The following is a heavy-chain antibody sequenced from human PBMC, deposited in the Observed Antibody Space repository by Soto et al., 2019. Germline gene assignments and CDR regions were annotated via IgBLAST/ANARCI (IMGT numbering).Heavy chain of an antibody. CDR1: GGSISSGGYS. CDR3: ARRRGFPYYYGMDV. J-gene: IGHJ6*02. Sequence: SETLSLTCAVSGGSISSGGYSWSWIRQPPGKGLEWIGYIYHSGSTYYNPSLKSRVTISVDRSKNQFSLKLSSVTAADTAVYYCARRRGFPYYYGMDVWGQGTTVTV. CDR2: IYHSGST. V-gene: IGHV4-30-2*01. D-gene: IGHD5-12*01.